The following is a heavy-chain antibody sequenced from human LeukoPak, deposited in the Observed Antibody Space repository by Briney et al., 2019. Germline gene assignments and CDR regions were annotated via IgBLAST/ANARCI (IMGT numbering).Heavy chain of an antibody. CDR3: ARSITMIVVVIRCNWFDP. CDR1: GFTFSSYS. D-gene: IGHD3-22*01. CDR2: ISSSSSYR. V-gene: IGHV3-21*01. J-gene: IGHJ5*02. Sequence: GRSLRLSCAVSGFTFSSYSMSWVRQAPGKWLEWVSSISSSSSYRYYADSVKGRFTISRDNAKNSLYLQMNSLRAEDTAVYYCARSITMIVVVIRCNWFDPWGQGTLVTVSS.